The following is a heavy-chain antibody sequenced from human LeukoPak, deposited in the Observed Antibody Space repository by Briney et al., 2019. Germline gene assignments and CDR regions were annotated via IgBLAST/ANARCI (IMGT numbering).Heavy chain of an antibody. CDR1: GGTFSSYA. J-gene: IGHJ4*02. CDR2: IIPIFGTA. V-gene: IGHV1-69*06. CDR3: ARGSTARYYYDSSGYYRGAVDY. D-gene: IGHD3-22*01. Sequence: SVKVSCKASGGTFSSYAISWVRQAPGQGLEWMGGIIPIFGTANYAQKFQGRVTITADKSTSTAYMELSSLRSEDTAVYYCARGSTARYYYDSSGYYRGAVDYWGQGTLVTISS.